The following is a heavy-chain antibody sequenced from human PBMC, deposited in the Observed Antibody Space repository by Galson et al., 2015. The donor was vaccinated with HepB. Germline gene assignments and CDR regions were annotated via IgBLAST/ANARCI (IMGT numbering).Heavy chain of an antibody. CDR1: GYTFSNYG. CDR2: ISTYNGNT. J-gene: IGHJ4*02. D-gene: IGHD6-19*01. Sequence: SVKVSCKASGYTFSNYGISWVRQAPGQGLEWMGWISTYNGNTKCEQKFQGRVTMTTDTSPSIVYMDLRSLRSDDTAVYYCARVGSGWYDLDYWGQGSLVTVSS. V-gene: IGHV1-18*01. CDR3: ARVGSGWYDLDY.